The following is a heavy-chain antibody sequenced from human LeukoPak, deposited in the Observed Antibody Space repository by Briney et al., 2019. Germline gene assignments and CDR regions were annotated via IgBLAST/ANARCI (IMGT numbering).Heavy chain of an antibody. CDR3: ARGDYSYGLDY. Sequence: KASETLSLTCTVSGGSISSYYWSWIRQPPGKGLEWIGYMYYSGSTNYNPSLKSRVTISIDTSKNQFSLKLSSVTAADTAVYYCARGDYSYGLDYWGQGTLVTVSS. CDR1: GGSISSYY. V-gene: IGHV4-59*01. J-gene: IGHJ4*02. D-gene: IGHD5-18*01. CDR2: MYYSGST.